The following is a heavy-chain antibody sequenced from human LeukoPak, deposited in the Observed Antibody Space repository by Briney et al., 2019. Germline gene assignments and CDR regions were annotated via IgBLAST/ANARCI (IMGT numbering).Heavy chain of an antibody. CDR3: ARRNVLMITFGGVIFQLFDY. J-gene: IGHJ4*02. D-gene: IGHD3-16*02. CDR1: GYSISSGYY. CDR2: IYHSGST. Sequence: PSETLSLTCAVSGYSISSGYYWGWIRQPPGKGLEWIGSIYHSGSTYYNPSLKSRVTISVDTPKNQFSLTLSSVTSPDTPVFLCARRNVLMITFGGVIFQLFDYWGQGTLVTVSS. V-gene: IGHV4-38-2*01.